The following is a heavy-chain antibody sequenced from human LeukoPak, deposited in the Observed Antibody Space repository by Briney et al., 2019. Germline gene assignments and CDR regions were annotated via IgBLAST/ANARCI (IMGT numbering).Heavy chain of an antibody. Sequence: PSETLSLTCTVSGGSISSGGNYWTWMRQYPGKGLEWIGYIYNSGSTYYNPSLKSRVTISVDTSKNQFSLKLRSVTAADTAVYYCARVVGTHSQHWGQGTLVTVSS. D-gene: IGHD1-26*01. CDR1: GGSISSGGNY. CDR3: ARVVGTHSQH. V-gene: IGHV4-31*03. CDR2: IYNSGST. J-gene: IGHJ1*01.